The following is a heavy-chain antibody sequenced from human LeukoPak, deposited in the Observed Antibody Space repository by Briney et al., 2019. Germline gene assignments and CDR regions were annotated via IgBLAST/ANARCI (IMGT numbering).Heavy chain of an antibody. J-gene: IGHJ5*02. CDR3: ARDNSVGDVAWWFDP. D-gene: IGHD1-26*01. CDR2: IIPIFGTA. CDR1: GGTFSSYA. Sequence: SVKVSCKASGGTFSSYAISWVRQAPGQGLEWMGGIIPIFGTANYAQKFQGRVTITADESTSTDYMELSSLRSEDTAVYYCARDNSVGDVAWWFDPWGQGTLVTVSS. V-gene: IGHV1-69*13.